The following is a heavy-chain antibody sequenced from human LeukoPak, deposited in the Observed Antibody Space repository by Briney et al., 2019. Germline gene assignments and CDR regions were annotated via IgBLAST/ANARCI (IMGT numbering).Heavy chain of an antibody. CDR1: GDSSSSYY. D-gene: IGHD5-12*01. CDR2: IHYSGRT. V-gene: IGHV4-59*01. CDR3: VRGGGYLPDY. J-gene: IGHJ4*02. Sequence: SETLSLTCTVSGDSSSSYYWSWIRQPPGKTLEWIGYIHYSGRTNYNPSLKSRVTMSVDTSKNQFSLKLSSVPAADTAVYYCVRGGGYLPDYWGQGTLVTVSS.